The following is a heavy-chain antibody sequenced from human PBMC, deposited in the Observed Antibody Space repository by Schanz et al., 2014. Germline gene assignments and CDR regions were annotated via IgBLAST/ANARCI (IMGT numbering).Heavy chain of an antibody. CDR2: ISGSDNYI. V-gene: IGHV3-11*06. CDR1: GFTFNDYY. D-gene: IGHD1-26*01. CDR3: ARGARQYSGSYSPSDY. Sequence: GGCGGGVGKPGGSLRLSCAASGFTFNDYYMNWIRQAPGKGLEWVSYISGSDNYINYADSVKGRFTISRDNAKTSLFLLMSSLRAEDSAVYYCARGARQYSGSYSPSDYWGQGTLVTVSS. J-gene: IGHJ4*02.